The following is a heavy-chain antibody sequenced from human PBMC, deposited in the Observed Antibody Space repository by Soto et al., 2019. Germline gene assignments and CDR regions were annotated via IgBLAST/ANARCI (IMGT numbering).Heavy chain of an antibody. CDR2: IYYSGST. CDR1: GGSISSSSYY. CDR3: ARPYGSGRHFDY. J-gene: IGHJ4*02. V-gene: IGHV4-39*01. Sequence: QLQLQESGPGLVKPSETLSLTCTVSGGSISSSSYYWGWIRQPPGKGLEWIGSIYYSGSTYYNPSLKSRVTISVDTSKNQFSLKLSSVTAADTAVYYCARPYGSGRHFDYWGQGTLVTVSS. D-gene: IGHD3-10*01.